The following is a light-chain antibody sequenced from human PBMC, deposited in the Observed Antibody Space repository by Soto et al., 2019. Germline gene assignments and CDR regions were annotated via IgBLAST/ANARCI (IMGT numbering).Light chain of an antibody. Sequence: QSVLTQPPSVSAAPGQKVTISCSGISSNIGKNFVSWYQQLPGTAPKLVVYDINKRPSGIPDRFSVSKSGTSATLAITGLQTGDEADYYCGSWDSSLYAVVFGGGTQLTVL. V-gene: IGLV1-51*01. CDR3: GSWDSSLYAVV. CDR2: DIN. J-gene: IGLJ2*01. CDR1: SSNIGKNF.